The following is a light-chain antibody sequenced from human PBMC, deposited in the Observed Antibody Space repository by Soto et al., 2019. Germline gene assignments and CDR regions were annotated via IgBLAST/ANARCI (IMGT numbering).Light chain of an antibody. CDR3: HQYNNWPPWT. CDR1: QSEIHTSNNKSY. Sequence: DIVMTHSPDSLAVSLGERATINCKSSQSEIHTSNNKSYLAWYQQKAGQPPELLLYWASARDSGVPDRFSGSGSGTDFTLTISSLQTEDFAVYYCHQYNNWPPWTFGQGTKVDIK. V-gene: IGKV4-1*01. CDR2: WAS. J-gene: IGKJ1*01.